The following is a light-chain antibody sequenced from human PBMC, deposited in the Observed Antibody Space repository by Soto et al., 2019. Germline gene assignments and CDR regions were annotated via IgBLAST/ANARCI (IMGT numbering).Light chain of an antibody. CDR1: QSVSSD. CDR3: LQYNDWPPKQYT. J-gene: IGKJ2*01. V-gene: IGKV3-15*01. Sequence: EIVMTQSPATLTVSPGERVTLSCRASQSVSSDLAWYQYKPGQAPRLLIYGASTRATGTPARFSGSGSGTEFSLSISSLQSEDFALYYCLQYNDWPPKQYTFGQGTMLEI. CDR2: GAS.